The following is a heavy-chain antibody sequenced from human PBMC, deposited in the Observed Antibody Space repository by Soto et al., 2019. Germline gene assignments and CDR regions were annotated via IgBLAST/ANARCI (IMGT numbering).Heavy chain of an antibody. CDR3: ARHGPLSNNWNQLDY. CDR1: GGSSSSSPYY. Sequence: SETLSLTCTVSGGSSSSSPYYWGWIRQPPGKGLEWIGNIYYNGTTFYNPSLKSRVTISIDTSKNQFSLKLSSVTAADTAVYYCARHGPLSNNWNQLDYWGQGTLVTVSS. D-gene: IGHD1-1*01. J-gene: IGHJ4*02. V-gene: IGHV4-39*01. CDR2: IYYNGTT.